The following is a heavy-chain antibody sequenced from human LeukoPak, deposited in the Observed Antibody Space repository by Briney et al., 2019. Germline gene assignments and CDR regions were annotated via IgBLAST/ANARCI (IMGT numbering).Heavy chain of an antibody. V-gene: IGHV3-23*01. Sequence: PGGSLRLPCAASGFTFSSYAMSWVRQAPGKGLEWDSAISGSGGSTYYADSVKGRFTISRDNSKNTLYLQMNSLRAEDTAVYYCAKTFGYSSGWDFDYWGQGTLVTVSS. CDR1: GFTFSSYA. CDR2: ISGSGGST. J-gene: IGHJ4*02. CDR3: AKTFGYSSGWDFDY. D-gene: IGHD6-19*01.